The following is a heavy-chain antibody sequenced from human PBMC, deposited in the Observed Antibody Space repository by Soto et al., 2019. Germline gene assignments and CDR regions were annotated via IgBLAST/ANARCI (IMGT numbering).Heavy chain of an antibody. CDR3: AKVETMRQYYFGIDV. Sequence: PGESLKISCTGSGYSFTGYWIGWVRQMPGKGLEWLARIDPSDSYTNYSPSFEGRVTVSVDKSTSTAYLQWSSLQASDTATYYCAKVETMRQYYFGIDVWGQGTPVTVSS. CDR2: IDPSDSYT. J-gene: IGHJ6*02. CDR1: GYSFTGYW. V-gene: IGHV5-10-1*01.